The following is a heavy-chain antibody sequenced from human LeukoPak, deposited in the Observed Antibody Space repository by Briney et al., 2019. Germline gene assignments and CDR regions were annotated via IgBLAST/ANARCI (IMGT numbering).Heavy chain of an antibody. CDR3: ARSLTTGKRYYYYMDV. CDR1: GGSISSSGYY. D-gene: IGHD4-17*01. V-gene: IGHV4-39*01. Sequence: SETLSLTCTVSGGSISSSGYYWDWIRQAPGKGLEWIGRIEYSGSPYYNPSLKRRVTISVDTSKNQFSLKLSSVTAADTAVYYCARSLTTGKRYYYYMDVWGKGTTVTVSS. J-gene: IGHJ6*03. CDR2: IEYSGSP.